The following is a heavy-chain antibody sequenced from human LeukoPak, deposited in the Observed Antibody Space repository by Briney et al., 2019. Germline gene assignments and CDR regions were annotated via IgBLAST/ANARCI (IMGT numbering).Heavy chain of an antibody. CDR3: AKNAFVGGHAVLFDY. D-gene: IGHD5-12*01. CDR2: ISGSSGST. CDR1: GFTFSSYA. V-gene: IGHV3-23*01. Sequence: PGGSLRLSCAASGFTFSSYAMSWVRQAPGKWLEWVSAISGSSGSTYYADSVKGRFTISRDNSKNTLYLQMNSLRAEDTAVYYCAKNAFVGGHAVLFDYWGQGTLVTVSS. J-gene: IGHJ4*02.